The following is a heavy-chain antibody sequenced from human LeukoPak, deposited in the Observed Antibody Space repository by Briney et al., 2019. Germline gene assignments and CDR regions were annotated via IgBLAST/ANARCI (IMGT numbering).Heavy chain of an antibody. CDR1: GFTFSDYY. D-gene: IGHD4-17*01. CDR2: ISSSGSTI. CDR3: ARGRDDYGYYYYGMDV. J-gene: IGHJ6*02. V-gene: IGHV3-11*01. Sequence: GGSLRLSCAASGFTFSDYYMSWIRQAPGKGLEWVSYISSSGSTIYYADSVKGRFTISRDNAKNSLYLQMNSLRAEDTAVYYCARGRDDYGYYYYGMDVWGQGTTVTVSS.